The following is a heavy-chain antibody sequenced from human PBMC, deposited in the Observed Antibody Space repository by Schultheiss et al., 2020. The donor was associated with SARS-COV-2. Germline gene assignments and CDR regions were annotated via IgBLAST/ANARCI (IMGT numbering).Heavy chain of an antibody. CDR2: IYTSGST. J-gene: IGHJ4*02. CDR1: GGSFSGYY. CDR3: VRMGYNFWSAYDS. D-gene: IGHD3-3*01. V-gene: IGHV4-59*10. Sequence: SETLSLTCAVYGGSFSGYYWSWIRQPPGKGLEWIGRIYTSGSTNYNPSLKSRVTISVDTSKNQFSLKLSSVTAADTAVYYCVRMGYNFWSAYDSWGQGTLVTVSS.